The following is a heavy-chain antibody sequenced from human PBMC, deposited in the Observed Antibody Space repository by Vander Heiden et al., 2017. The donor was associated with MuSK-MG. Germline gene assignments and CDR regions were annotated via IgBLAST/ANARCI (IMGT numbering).Heavy chain of an antibody. CDR1: GGSISSYY. D-gene: IGHD4-17*01. Sequence: QVQLQESGPGLVKPSETLSLTCTVPGGSISSYYWSCIRQPAGKGLEWMGLIYTSGSTNYNPSLKSRVTMSVDTSKNQFSLKLSAVTAADTAVYYCARDWAEGPSGDSLYWYVDLWCGG. V-gene: IGHV4-4*07. CDR2: IYTSGST. J-gene: IGHJ2*01. CDR3: ARDWAEGPSGDSLYWYVDL.